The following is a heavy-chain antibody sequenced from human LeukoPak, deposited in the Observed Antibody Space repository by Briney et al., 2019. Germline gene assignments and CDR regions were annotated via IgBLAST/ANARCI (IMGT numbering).Heavy chain of an antibody. CDR1: GFTFSSFA. J-gene: IGHJ4*02. V-gene: IGHV3-23*01. CDR2: ISSSASSR. CDR3: AKAYSSGWYDY. D-gene: IGHD6-19*01. Sequence: GSLRLSCAASGFTFSSFAMSWVRQAPGKGLEWVSAISSSASSRPYADSVKGRFTISRDNSKNTLYLQMNSLRAEDTAVYYCAKAYSSGWYDYWGQGTLVTVSS.